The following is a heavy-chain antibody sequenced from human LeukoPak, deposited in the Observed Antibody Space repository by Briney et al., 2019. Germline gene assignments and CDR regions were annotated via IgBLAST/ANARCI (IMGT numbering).Heavy chain of an antibody. J-gene: IGHJ4*02. D-gene: IGHD4-17*01. CDR3: ARPYGDETDY. CDR1: GFTFSSFA. V-gene: IGHV3-23*01. Sequence: GGSLRLSCAASGFTFSSFAINWVRQAPGKGLEWASVITGSGSGADYADSVKGRFTISRDNSKNTLYLQMNSLRAEDTAVYYCARPYGDETDYWGQGTLVTVSS. CDR2: ITGSGSGA.